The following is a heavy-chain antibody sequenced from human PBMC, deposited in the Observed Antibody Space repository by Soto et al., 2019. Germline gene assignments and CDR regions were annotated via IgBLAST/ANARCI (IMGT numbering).Heavy chain of an antibody. V-gene: IGHV3-15*01. CDR3: TTQTVPTVTFFDP. D-gene: IGHD2-2*01. CDR2: IRSKTDGGTT. CDR1: GFTFDNVW. J-gene: IGHJ5*02. Sequence: XRAVIHTRAASGFTFDNVWMNWVRQGPGKGLEWVGLIRSKTDGGTTDYAAPVKGRFTISRDDSKNKLFLQMNSLRTEDTAVYYCTTQTVPTVTFFDPSAQGTLVTVSS.